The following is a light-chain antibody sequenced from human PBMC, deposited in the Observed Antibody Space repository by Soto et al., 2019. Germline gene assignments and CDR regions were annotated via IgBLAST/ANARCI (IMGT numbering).Light chain of an antibody. Sequence: DVQLTQSPSFLSASVGDRVTITCRASQGISSYLAWYQQKPGNAPNLLLYAASALLSGVPSRFSGSGSGTEFTLTISSLQPEDFAPYDCQQLHISPFTFGPGTKLNIK. CDR3: QQLHISPFT. V-gene: IGKV1-9*01. CDR1: QGISSY. CDR2: AAS. J-gene: IGKJ3*01.